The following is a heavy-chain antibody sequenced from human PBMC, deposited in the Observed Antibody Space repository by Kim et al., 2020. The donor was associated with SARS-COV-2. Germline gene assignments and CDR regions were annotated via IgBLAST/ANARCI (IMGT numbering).Heavy chain of an antibody. Sequence: SETLSLTCTVSGGSISSSSYYWGWIRQPPGKGLEWIGSIYYSGSTYYNPSLKSRVTISVDTSKNQFSLKLSSVTAADTAVYYCARHKGSSSHNWFDPWGQGTLVTVSS. V-gene: IGHV4-39*01. CDR1: GGSISSSSYY. D-gene: IGHD6-13*01. CDR2: IYYSGST. CDR3: ARHKGSSSHNWFDP. J-gene: IGHJ5*02.